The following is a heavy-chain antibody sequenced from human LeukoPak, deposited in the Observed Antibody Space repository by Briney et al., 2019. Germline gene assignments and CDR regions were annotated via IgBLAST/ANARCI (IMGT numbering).Heavy chain of an antibody. CDR3: ARRVYGSGSHFDY. CDR2: IYPGDSDT. D-gene: IGHD3-10*01. Sequence: GESLKISCKGSGYSFTSYWIGGTRHMPGKGLEWMGIIYPGDSDTRYSPYFQGKVTISADKSISTAYLQWSSLKASDTAMYYCARRVYGSGSHFDYWGQGTLVTVSS. V-gene: IGHV5-51*01. CDR1: GYSFTSYW. J-gene: IGHJ4*02.